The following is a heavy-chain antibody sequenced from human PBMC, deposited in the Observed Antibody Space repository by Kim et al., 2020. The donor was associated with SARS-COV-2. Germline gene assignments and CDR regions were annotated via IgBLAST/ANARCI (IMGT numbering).Heavy chain of an antibody. CDR1: GFTFSSYW. D-gene: IGHD2-8*01. V-gene: IGHV3-7*01. Sequence: GGSLRLSCAASGFTFSSYWMSWVRQAPGKGLEWVANIKQDGSEKYYVDSVKGRFTISRDNAKNSLYLQMNSLRAEDTAVYYCARIKDVLMVYGAFDYWGQGTLVTVSS. CDR2: IKQDGSEK. J-gene: IGHJ4*02. CDR3: ARIKDVLMVYGAFDY.